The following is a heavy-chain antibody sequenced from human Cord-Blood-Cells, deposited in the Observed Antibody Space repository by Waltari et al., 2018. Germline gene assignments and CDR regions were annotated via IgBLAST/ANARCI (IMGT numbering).Heavy chain of an antibody. CDR3: AKAGGGYCSGGSCYEAYYYYYYGMDV. CDR2: ISWNSGSI. V-gene: IGHV3-9*01. D-gene: IGHD2-15*01. J-gene: IGHJ6*02. Sequence: GGGLVQPGRSLRLSCAASGFTFDDYAMHWVRQAPGKGLEWVSGISWNSGSIGYADSVKGRFTISSDNAKNSLYLQMNSLRAEDTALYYCAKAGGGYCSGGSCYEAYYYYYYGMDVWGQGTTVTVSS. CDR1: GFTFDDYA.